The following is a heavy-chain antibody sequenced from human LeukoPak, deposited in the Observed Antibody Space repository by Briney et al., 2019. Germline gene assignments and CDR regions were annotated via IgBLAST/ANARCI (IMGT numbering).Heavy chain of an antibody. Sequence: PSETLSLTCTVSGASITSGGYYWSWIRQPPGKGLEWIGYIYHSGSTYYNPSLKSRVTISVDRSKNQFSLKLSSVTAADTAVYYCARAPGGFDSGYDYWGQGTLVTVSS. D-gene: IGHD5-12*01. J-gene: IGHJ4*02. V-gene: IGHV4-30-2*01. CDR2: IYHSGST. CDR1: GASITSGGYY. CDR3: ARAPGGFDSGYDY.